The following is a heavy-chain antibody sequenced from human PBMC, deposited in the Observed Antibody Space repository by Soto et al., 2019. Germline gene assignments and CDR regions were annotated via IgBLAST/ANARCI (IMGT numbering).Heavy chain of an antibody. CDR1: GGSISRYY. Sequence: QVQLQESGPGLVKPSETLSLTCTVSGGSISRYYWSWIRQPPGKGLECIGYMYNTGSTVYNPSFKSRVTISVDTSKNQFSLKLHSVTAADTAVYYCARDLWGYCGTDCYPLDVWGQGTTVTVSS. V-gene: IGHV4-59*01. CDR3: ARDLWGYCGTDCYPLDV. CDR2: MYNTGST. D-gene: IGHD2-21*02. J-gene: IGHJ6*02.